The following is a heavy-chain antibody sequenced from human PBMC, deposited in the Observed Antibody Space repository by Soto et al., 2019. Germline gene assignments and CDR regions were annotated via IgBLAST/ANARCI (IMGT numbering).Heavy chain of an antibody. CDR2: IYPDDSDT. CDR3: ARHSSGFAAFDI. V-gene: IGHV5-51*01. J-gene: IGHJ3*02. Sequence: GESLKISCKGSGYSFTSYWVAWVRQMPGKGLEWMGIIYPDDSDTRYSPSFQGQVTISADKSISTAFLQWSSLKASDTAMYYCARHSSGFAAFDIWGQGTMVTVSS. D-gene: IGHD3-22*01. CDR1: GYSFTSYW.